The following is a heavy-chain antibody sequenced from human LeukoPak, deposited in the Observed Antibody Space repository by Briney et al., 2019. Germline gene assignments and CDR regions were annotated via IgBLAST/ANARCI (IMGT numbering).Heavy chain of an antibody. CDR2: IKSKADGETI. V-gene: IGHV3-15*01. CDR1: GFSFSSFW. D-gene: IGHD1-20*01. Sequence: GGSLRLSCATSGFSFSSFWMSWVRQAPGKGLEWVGRIKSKADGETIDYAAPVKGRFTFSRDDSKNMLYLRMNSLKSEDTAVYYCSTLTSRGLSDSWGQGTLVTVSS. CDR3: STLTSRGLSDS. J-gene: IGHJ4*02.